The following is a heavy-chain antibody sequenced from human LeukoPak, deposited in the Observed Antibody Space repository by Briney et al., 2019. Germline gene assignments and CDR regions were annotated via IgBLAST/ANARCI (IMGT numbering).Heavy chain of an antibody. CDR3: ARDGGIWYFDY. CDR2: IWYDGSNK. Sequence: GRSLRLSCAASGFTFSIYATYWVRQAPGKGLEWVAVIWYDGSNKYYVDSVKGRFTISRDNSKKTLYLQMNSLRAEDTAVYYCARDGGIWYFDYWGQGTLVTVSS. CDR1: GFTFSIYA. V-gene: IGHV3-33*08. D-gene: IGHD3-16*01. J-gene: IGHJ4*02.